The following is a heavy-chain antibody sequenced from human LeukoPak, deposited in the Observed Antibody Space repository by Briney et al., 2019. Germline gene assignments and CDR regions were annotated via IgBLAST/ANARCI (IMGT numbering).Heavy chain of an antibody. Sequence: PGGSLRLSCAASGFTVSSNYMSWVRQAPGKGLEWVSVIYSGGTTYHADSVKGRFTISRDESKNTVYLQMNSLGAEDTAVYYCARVNGYNYGGWSGYLDYWGQGVLVTVSS. CDR3: ARVNGYNYGGWSGYLDY. J-gene: IGHJ4*02. CDR2: IYSGGTT. D-gene: IGHD5-24*01. V-gene: IGHV3-53*01. CDR1: GFTVSSNY.